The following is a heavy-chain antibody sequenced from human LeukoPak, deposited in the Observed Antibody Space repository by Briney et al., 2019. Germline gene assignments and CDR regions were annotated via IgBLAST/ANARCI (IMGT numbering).Heavy chain of an antibody. J-gene: IGHJ6*02. CDR3: ARGGSELTFSVYYYYYYGMDV. CDR2: INPNSGGT. V-gene: IGHV1-2*02. CDR1: GYTFTGYY. D-gene: IGHD3-10*01. Sequence: ASVNVSCKASGYTFTGYYMHWVRQAPGQGLEWMGWINPNSGGTNYAQKFQGRVTMTRDTSISTAYMELSRLRSDDTAVYYCARGGSELTFSVYYYYYYGMDVWGQGTTVTVSS.